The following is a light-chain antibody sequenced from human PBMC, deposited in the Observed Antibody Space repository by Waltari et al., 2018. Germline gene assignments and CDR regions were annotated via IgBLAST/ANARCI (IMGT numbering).Light chain of an antibody. CDR1: QTINNW. J-gene: IGKJ2*01. CDR2: DVS. V-gene: IGKV1-5*01. Sequence: DIQMTPSPSPLSAFVGDRVPITCRASQTINNWLAWYQQKPGKAPKLLIYDVSSLESGVPSRFSGSGSGTEFTLTISSLQPDDFATYYCQQYNSYSYTFGQGTKLEIK. CDR3: QQYNSYSYT.